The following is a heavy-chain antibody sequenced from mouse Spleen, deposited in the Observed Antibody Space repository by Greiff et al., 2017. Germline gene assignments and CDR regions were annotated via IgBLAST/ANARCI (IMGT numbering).Heavy chain of an antibody. CDR2: FYPGSGSI. CDR3: ARSGNLLLRWSHFDY. D-gene: IGHD1-1*01. CDR1: GYTFTEYT. J-gene: IGHJ2*01. V-gene: IGHV1-62-2*01. Sequence: QVQLQQSGAELVKPGASVKLSCKASGYTFTEYTIHWVKQRSGQGLEWIGWFYPGSGSIKYNEKFKGKATLTVDKSSSTAYMELRSLTSEDSAVYYCARSGNLLLRWSHFDYWGQGTTLTVSS.